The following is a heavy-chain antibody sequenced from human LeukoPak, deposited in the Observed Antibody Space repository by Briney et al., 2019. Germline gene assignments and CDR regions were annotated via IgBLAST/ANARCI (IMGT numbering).Heavy chain of an antibody. D-gene: IGHD5-12*01. V-gene: IGHV4-34*01. J-gene: IGHJ3*02. CDR1: GGSFSGYY. CDR3: ARAGERGYNGYDDAFDI. CDR2: INHSGST. Sequence: PSENLSLTCAVYGGSFSGYYWSWIRQPPGKGLEWIGEINHSGSTNYNPSLKSRVTISVDTSKNQFSLKLSSVTAADTAIYYCARAGERGYNGYDDAFDIWGQGTMVTVSS.